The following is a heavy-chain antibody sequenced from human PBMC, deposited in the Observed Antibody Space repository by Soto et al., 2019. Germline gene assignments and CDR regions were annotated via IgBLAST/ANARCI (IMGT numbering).Heavy chain of an antibody. CDR1: GDSISSSIW. V-gene: IGHV4-4*03. D-gene: IGHD3-10*01. CDR2: IYHSGIT. CDR3: ASRGDGSGSLDY. Sequence: QVQLQESGPGLVKPPGTLSLTCAVSGDSISSSIWWSWVRLPPGKGLEWIGEIYHSGITNYNPSIKSRVNISVDKSKNQFSLKMSSLTAADTAVYYCASRGDGSGSLDYWGQGTLVTVFS. J-gene: IGHJ4*02.